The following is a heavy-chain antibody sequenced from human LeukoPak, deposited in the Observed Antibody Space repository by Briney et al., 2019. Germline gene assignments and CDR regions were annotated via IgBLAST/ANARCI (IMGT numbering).Heavy chain of an antibody. J-gene: IGHJ4*02. V-gene: IGHV3-30*18. CDR2: ISYDGSNK. CDR1: GFTFSSYG. CDR3: AKDLGPYDILTGCDY. Sequence: PGGSLRLSCAASGFTFSSYGMHWVRQAPGKGLEWVAVISYDGSNKYYADSAKGRFTISRDNSKNTLYLQMNSLRAEDTAVYYCAKDLGPYDILTGCDYWGQGTLVTVSS. D-gene: IGHD3-9*01.